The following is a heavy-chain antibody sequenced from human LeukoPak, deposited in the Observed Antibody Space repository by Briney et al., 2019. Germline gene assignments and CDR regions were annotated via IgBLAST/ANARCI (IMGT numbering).Heavy chain of an antibody. CDR1: GGSISSGGYY. CDR2: IYYSGST. V-gene: IGHV4-61*08. J-gene: IGHJ3*02. Sequence: TLSLTCTVSGGSISSGGYYWSWIRQHPGKGLEWIGYIYYSGSTNYNPSLKSRVTISVDTSKNQFSLKLSSVTAADTAVYYCASHYWEPPTRGAFDIWGQGTMVTVSS. D-gene: IGHD1-26*01. CDR3: ASHYWEPPTRGAFDI.